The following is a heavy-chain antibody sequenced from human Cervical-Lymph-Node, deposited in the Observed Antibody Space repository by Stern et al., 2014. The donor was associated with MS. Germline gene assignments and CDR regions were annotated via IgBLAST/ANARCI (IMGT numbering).Heavy chain of an antibody. CDR1: GGTFSSSD. CDR3: ALGGFGHYFEY. CDR2: IIPIIGTA. Sequence: VQLEESGAEVQKPGSSVKVSCRASGGTFSSSDISWVRQAPGQGLEWMGGIIPIIGTANDAQKYQGRVTITADESTSTAYMELSSLRSEDTAIYYCALGGFGHYFEYWGQGTLVTVSS. J-gene: IGHJ4*02. V-gene: IGHV1-69*01. D-gene: IGHD3-10*01.